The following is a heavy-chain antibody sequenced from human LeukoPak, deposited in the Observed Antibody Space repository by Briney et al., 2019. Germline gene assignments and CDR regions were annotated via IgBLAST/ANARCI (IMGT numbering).Heavy chain of an antibody. CDR2: IYYSEST. D-gene: IGHD5-12*01. Sequence: SETLSPTCTVSGGSISSYYWSWIRQPPGKGLEWIGYIYYSESTNYNPSLKSRVTISVDTSKNQFSLKLSSVTAADTAVYYCARVDIVATMNFDYWGQGTLVTVSS. V-gene: IGHV4-59*01. CDR3: ARVDIVATMNFDY. J-gene: IGHJ4*02. CDR1: GGSISSYY.